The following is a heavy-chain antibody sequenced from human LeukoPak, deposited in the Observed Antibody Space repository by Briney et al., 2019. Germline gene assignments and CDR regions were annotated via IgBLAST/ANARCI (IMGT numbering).Heavy chain of an antibody. CDR3: AKVQKDLWTGYYSYFDY. D-gene: IGHD3/OR15-3a*01. Sequence: GGSLRLSCAASGFTFSSYAMTWVRQAPGKGLELVLGISGSGGSTHYADSVKGRFIISRDNSKNTLYLQMNSLRAEDTALYYCAKVQKDLWTGYYSYFDYWGQGTLVTVSS. CDR1: GFTFSSYA. J-gene: IGHJ4*02. V-gene: IGHV3-23*01. CDR2: ISGSGGST.